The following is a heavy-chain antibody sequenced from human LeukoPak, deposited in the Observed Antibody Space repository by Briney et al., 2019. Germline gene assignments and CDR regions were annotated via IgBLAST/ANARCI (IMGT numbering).Heavy chain of an antibody. CDR1: GYTFTGYY. CDR2: INPDSGGT. CDR3: ATPLHKLFDAFDI. Sequence: ASLKVSCKASGYTFTGYYLHWVRQAPGQGLEWMGWINPDSGGTKYAQKFQGRVTMTEDTSTDTAYMELSSLRSEDTAVYYCATPLHKLFDAFDIWGQGTMVTVSS. D-gene: IGHD1-1*01. V-gene: IGHV1-2*02. J-gene: IGHJ3*02.